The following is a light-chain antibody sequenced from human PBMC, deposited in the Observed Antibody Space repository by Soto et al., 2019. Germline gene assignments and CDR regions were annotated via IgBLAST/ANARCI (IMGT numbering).Light chain of an antibody. J-gene: IGKJ2*01. CDR1: QSVSSSY. CDR3: QQYASSPLYP. CDR2: GAS. Sequence: EIVLTQSPGTLSLSPGERATLSCRASQSVSSSYLAWYQQKPGQAPRLLIYGASSRATGVPDRFSGSGSGTDFTLTISRLEPEDFAVYYCQQYASSPLYPFGQGTKLEIK. V-gene: IGKV3-20*01.